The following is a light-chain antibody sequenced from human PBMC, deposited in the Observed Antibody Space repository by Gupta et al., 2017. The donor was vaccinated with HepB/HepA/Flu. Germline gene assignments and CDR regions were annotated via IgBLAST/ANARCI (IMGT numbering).Light chain of an antibody. V-gene: IGLV3-25*03. Sequence: SYALTHSLSVSVSPRQTARLPASGHALPKQYGYWYQQKPGQAPVLVIYKDSERPSGIPERFSGSSSGSTVTLTISGVQAEDEADYYCQSADSSCTRVVFGGGTKLTVL. CDR1: ALPKQY. J-gene: IGLJ2*01. CDR2: KDS. CDR3: QSADSSCTRVV.